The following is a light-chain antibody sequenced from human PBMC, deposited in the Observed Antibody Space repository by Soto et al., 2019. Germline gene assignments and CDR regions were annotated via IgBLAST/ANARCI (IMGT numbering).Light chain of an antibody. CDR3: LET. CDR1: KSISNH. Sequence: DIVLTQSPATLSLSQGERATLSSRASKSISNHLPWYQKKPGQAPRLLIYDASNRATGSPARFSGSGSGTDFTHTISSVESEDYAVYYRLETFGQGTKLEIK. J-gene: IGKJ2*01. CDR2: DAS. V-gene: IGKV3-11*01.